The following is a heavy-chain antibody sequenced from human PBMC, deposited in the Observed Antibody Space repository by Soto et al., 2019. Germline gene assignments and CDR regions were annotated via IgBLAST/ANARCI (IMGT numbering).Heavy chain of an antibody. CDR3: ASPDSYYYYSSGYYDY. CDR2: ISYDGSNK. Sequence: GGSLRLSCAASGFTFSRYAMHWVRQAPGKGLGWVAVISYDGSNKYYADSVKGRFTISRDNSKNTLYLQMNNLRAEDTAVYYCASPDSYYYYSSGYYDYWGQGTLVTVSS. V-gene: IGHV3-30*14. J-gene: IGHJ4*02. CDR1: GFTFSRYA. D-gene: IGHD3-22*01.